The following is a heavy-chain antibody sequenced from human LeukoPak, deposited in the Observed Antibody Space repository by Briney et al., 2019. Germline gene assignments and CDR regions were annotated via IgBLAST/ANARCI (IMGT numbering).Heavy chain of an antibody. CDR2: ISYDGSNK. Sequence: GGSLRLSCAASGLTFSSYAMHWVRQAPGKGLEWVAVISYDGSNKYYADSVKGRFTISRDNSKNTLYLQMNSLRAEDTAVYYCARDHDAFYIWGQGTMVTVSS. CDR1: GLTFSSYA. V-gene: IGHV3-30-3*01. CDR3: ARDHDAFYI. J-gene: IGHJ3*02.